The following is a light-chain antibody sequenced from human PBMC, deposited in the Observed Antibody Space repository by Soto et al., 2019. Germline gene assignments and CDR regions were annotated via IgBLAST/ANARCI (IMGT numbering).Light chain of an antibody. CDR1: QSISSW. J-gene: IGKJ1*01. CDR2: KAS. CDR3: QQYNGLWT. V-gene: IGKV1-5*03. Sequence: DIQMTQSPSTLSASVGDRVTITCRASQSISSWLAWYQQKPGKAPKLLIYKASSLESGVPSRFSGSGSGTEFTLTLGSLQPDDFATYSCQQYNGLWTFGQGTKVEIK.